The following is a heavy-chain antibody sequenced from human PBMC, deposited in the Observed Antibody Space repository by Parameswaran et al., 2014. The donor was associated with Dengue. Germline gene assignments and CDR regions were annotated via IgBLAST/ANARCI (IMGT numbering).Heavy chain of an antibody. V-gene: IGHV3-30-3*01. CDR3: ARDPATYYYDS. J-gene: IGHJ4*02. Sequence: WIRQPPGKGLEWVAVISYDGSNKYYADSVKGRFTISRDNSKNTLYLQMNSLRAEDTAVYYCARDPATYYYDSWGQGTLVTVSS. CDR2: ISYDGSNK. D-gene: IGHD3-22*01.